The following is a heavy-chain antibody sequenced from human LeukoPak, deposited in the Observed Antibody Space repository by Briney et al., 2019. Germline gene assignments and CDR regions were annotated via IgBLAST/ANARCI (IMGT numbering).Heavy chain of an antibody. V-gene: IGHV4-59*01. J-gene: IGHJ3*02. CDR3: ARVSHSSSWYGGAFDI. CDR2: IYYSGST. Sequence: SETLSLTCTVSGGSISSYYWSWIRQPPGKGLEWIGYIYYSGSTNYNPSLKSRVTISVDTSKNQFSLKLSSVTAADTAVYYCARVSHSSSWYGGAFDIWGQGAMVTVSS. CDR1: GGSISSYY. D-gene: IGHD6-13*01.